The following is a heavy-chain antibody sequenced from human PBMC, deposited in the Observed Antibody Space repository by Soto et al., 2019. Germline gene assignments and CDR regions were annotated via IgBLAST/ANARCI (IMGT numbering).Heavy chain of an antibody. J-gene: IGHJ5*02. V-gene: IGHV1-2*02. CDR3: ARAASSSWYLEDWFDP. CDR2: INPNSGGT. D-gene: IGHD6-13*01. CDR1: GYTFTGYY. Sequence: ASVTVSCKASGYTFTGYYMHWVRQAPGQGLEWMGWINPNSGGTNYAQKFQGRVTMTRDTSISTAYMELSRLRSDDTAVYYCARAASSSWYLEDWFDPWGQGTLVTVSA.